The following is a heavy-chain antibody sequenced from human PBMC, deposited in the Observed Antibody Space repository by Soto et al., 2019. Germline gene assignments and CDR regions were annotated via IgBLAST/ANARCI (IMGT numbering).Heavy chain of an antibody. CDR1: GGSISSYY. V-gene: IGHV4-59*01. Sequence: PEETLSLTCTVSGGSISSYYWSWIRQPPGKGLEWIGYIYYSGSTNYNPSLKSRVTISVDTSKNQFSLKLSSVTAADTAVYYCARDLRDEYSSSSPSSWFDPWGQGTLVTVPQ. J-gene: IGHJ5*02. CDR2: IYYSGST. CDR3: ARDLRDEYSSSSPSSWFDP. D-gene: IGHD6-6*01.